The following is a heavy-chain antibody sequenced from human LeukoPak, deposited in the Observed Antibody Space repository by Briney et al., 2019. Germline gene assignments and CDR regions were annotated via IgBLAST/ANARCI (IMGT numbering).Heavy chain of an antibody. V-gene: IGHV4-4*02. J-gene: IGHJ4*02. CDR1: GGSISSSNW. Sequence: PSETLSLTCAVSGGSISSSNWWSWVRQPPGKGLEWIGEIYHSGSTNYNPSLKSRATISVDKSINTACLQWSSLKASDTAMYFCARHGPPPFWSGYSDYWGQGTLVTVSS. CDR3: ARHGPPPFWSGYSDY. D-gene: IGHD3-3*01. CDR2: IYHSGST.